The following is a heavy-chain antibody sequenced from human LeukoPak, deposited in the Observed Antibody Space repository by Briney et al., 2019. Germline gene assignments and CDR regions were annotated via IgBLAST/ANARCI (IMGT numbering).Heavy chain of an antibody. Sequence: GGSLRLSCAASGFTFSSYSMNWVRQAPGKGLEWVSHISSSSSIIYYADSVKGRFTISRDNAKNSLYLQMNSLRAEDTAVYYCARDRVTIFGVTPNDYWGQGTLVTVSS. CDR1: GFTFSSYS. J-gene: IGHJ4*02. V-gene: IGHV3-48*01. D-gene: IGHD3-3*01. CDR3: ARDRVTIFGVTPNDY. CDR2: ISSSSSII.